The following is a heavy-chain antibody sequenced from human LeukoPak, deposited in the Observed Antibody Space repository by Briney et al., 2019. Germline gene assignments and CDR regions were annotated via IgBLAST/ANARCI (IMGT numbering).Heavy chain of an antibody. CDR2: ISAYNGNT. J-gene: IGHJ4*02. CDR3: ARDIGYCSSTSCPPDY. CDR1: GYTFTSYG. Sequence: ASVKVSCKASGYTFTSYGISWVRQAPGQGLEWMGWISAYNGNTNYAQKLQGRVTMTTDTSTSTAYMELRSLRSDDTAVYYCARDIGYCSSTSCPPDYWGQGTLVTVSS. D-gene: IGHD2-2*01. V-gene: IGHV1-18*01.